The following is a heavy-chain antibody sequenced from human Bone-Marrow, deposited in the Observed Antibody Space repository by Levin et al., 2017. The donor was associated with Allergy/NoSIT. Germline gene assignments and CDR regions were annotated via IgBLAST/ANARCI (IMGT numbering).Heavy chain of an antibody. Sequence: PGGSLRLSCAGTGFTVGRNYMSWVRQAPGKGLEWVSVIFTSGDTYYADSVKGRFTISRDNSKNTLYLQMNGLRAEDTAVYYCATAPSSVPDTYEFDYWGQGTLVTVSS. V-gene: IGHV3-53*01. J-gene: IGHJ4*02. CDR1: GFTVGRNY. D-gene: IGHD6-19*01. CDR3: ATAPSSVPDTYEFDY. CDR2: IFTSGDT.